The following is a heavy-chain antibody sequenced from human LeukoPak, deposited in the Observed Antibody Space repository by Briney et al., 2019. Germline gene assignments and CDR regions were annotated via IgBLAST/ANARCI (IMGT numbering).Heavy chain of an antibody. D-gene: IGHD3-9*01. CDR1: GGSISSYY. CDR2: IYYSGST. J-gene: IGHJ6*02. Sequence: SETLSLTYTVSGGSISSYYWSWIRQPPGKGLEWIGYIYYSGSTNYNPSLKSRVTISVDTSKNRFSLKLSSVTAADTAVYYCARLGRYFDWIPHYYYYGMDVWGQGTTVTVSS. V-gene: IGHV4-59*08. CDR3: ARLGRYFDWIPHYYYYGMDV.